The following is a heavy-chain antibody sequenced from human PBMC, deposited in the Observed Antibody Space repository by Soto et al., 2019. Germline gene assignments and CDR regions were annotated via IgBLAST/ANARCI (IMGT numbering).Heavy chain of an antibody. J-gene: IGHJ4*02. CDR1: GFTFSNYA. CDR3: ARGYSSGWPYYFDY. D-gene: IGHD6-19*01. CDR2: ISGSGGAT. Sequence: PGGSLRLSCSASGFTFSNYAMTWVRQAPGKGLEWVSAISGSGGATYYADSVKGRFTISRDNSKNTLSVQMNSLRADDTPVYYCARGYSSGWPYYFDYWGQGTLVTVSS. V-gene: IGHV3-23*01.